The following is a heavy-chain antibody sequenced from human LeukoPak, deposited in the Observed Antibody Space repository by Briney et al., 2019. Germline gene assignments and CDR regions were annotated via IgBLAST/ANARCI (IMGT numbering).Heavy chain of an antibody. CDR3: AKSPLVWFAKYYFDY. J-gene: IGHJ4*02. Sequence: GGSLGLSCAASGFTFSNYAMTWVRQAPGKGLEWVSGISGSGGSTYYADSVKGRFTISRDNSKNTLYLQMNSLRAEDTAVYYCAKSPLVWFAKYYFDYWGQGTLVTVSS. CDR1: GFTFSNYA. CDR2: ISGSGGST. V-gene: IGHV3-23*01. D-gene: IGHD3-10*01.